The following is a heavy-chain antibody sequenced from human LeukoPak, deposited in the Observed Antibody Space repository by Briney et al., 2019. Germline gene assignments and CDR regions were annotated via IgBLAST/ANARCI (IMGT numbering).Heavy chain of an antibody. CDR1: GFTFSSYS. CDR3: ATFWLTGDNSYWYFDL. Sequence: GGSLRLSCAASGFTFSSYSMNWVRQAPGKGLEWVSHISSTSSYTNYADSVKGRLTISRDNAKNSLYLQINSLRAEDTAVYYCATFWLTGDNSYWYFDLWGRGTLVTVSS. J-gene: IGHJ2*01. CDR2: ISSTSSYT. V-gene: IGHV3-21*05. D-gene: IGHD5-24*01.